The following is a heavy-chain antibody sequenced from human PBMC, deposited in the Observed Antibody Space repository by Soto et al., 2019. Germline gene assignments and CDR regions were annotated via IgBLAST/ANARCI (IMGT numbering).Heavy chain of an antibody. CDR3: AKKSCSSPGCPYGMDV. D-gene: IGHD2-2*01. CDR1: GFNFNAYV. V-gene: IGHV3-23*01. Sequence: GGSLRLSCAASGFNFNAYVMNWVRQAPGKGLERVSIISFTGDSRYYADSVKDRFTISRDNSQNTLYLQMNSLRAEDTAVYYCAKKSCSSPGCPYGMDVWGQGTTVTVSS. J-gene: IGHJ6*02. CDR2: ISFTGDSR.